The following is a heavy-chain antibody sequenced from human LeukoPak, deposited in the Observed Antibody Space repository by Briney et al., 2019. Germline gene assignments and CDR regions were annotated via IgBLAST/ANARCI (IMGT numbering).Heavy chain of an antibody. J-gene: IGHJ6*02. D-gene: IGHD3-16*01. CDR3: ATYTHWVAGDV. CDR1: GLTFSDSW. V-gene: IGHV3-7*01. Sequence: GGSLRLSCPASGLTFSDSWMSWVRQAPGKGLEWVANMNQDGSAKGYVDSVKGRFTISRDNARNSLYLQMSSLRPEDTAVYYCATYTHWVAGDVWGQGTTVTVSS. CDR2: MNQDGSAK.